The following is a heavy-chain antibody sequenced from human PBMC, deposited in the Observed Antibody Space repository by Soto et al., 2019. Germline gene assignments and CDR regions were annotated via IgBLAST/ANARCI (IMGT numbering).Heavy chain of an antibody. CDR2: IYYSGST. CDR3: ARSSDIAGSAMNYFDY. D-gene: IGHD2-2*01. V-gene: IGHV4-39*01. CDR1: SYY. Sequence: SYYMPWVRQPKEKGLEWIGNIYYSGSTYYKSSLKSRVTISVDTSKNQFSLKLSSATAADTAVYYCARSSDIAGSAMNYFDYCGQGTLVTVSS. J-gene: IGHJ4*02.